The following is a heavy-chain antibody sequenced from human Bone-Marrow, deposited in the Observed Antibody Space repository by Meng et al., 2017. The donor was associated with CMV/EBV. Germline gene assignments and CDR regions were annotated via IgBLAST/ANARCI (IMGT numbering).Heavy chain of an antibody. CDR2: IIPILGIA. Sequence: SVKVSCKASGGTFSSYTISWVRQAPGQGLEWMGRIIPILGIANYAQKFQGRVTITADKSTSTAYMELSSLRSEDTAVYYCARRPYCSSTSCQDNYYYDMDVWGQGTTVTVSS. CDR3: ARRPYCSSTSCQDNYYYDMDV. V-gene: IGHV1-69*02. CDR1: GGTFSSYT. J-gene: IGHJ6*02. D-gene: IGHD2-2*01.